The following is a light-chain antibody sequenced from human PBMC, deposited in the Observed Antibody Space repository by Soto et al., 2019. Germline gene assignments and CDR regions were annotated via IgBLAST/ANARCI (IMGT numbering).Light chain of an antibody. CDR1: QSVSNN. CDR3: HQYDKWPRT. CDR2: VAS. V-gene: IGKV3-15*01. Sequence: EIVMTQFPGTLSVSPGERATLSCWASQSVSNNLAWYQQKPGQSPRLLIYVASTRATVIPARFSGSGSGTEFTLTISSLQSEDFAVYYCHQYDKWPRTFGQGTKVEFK. J-gene: IGKJ1*01.